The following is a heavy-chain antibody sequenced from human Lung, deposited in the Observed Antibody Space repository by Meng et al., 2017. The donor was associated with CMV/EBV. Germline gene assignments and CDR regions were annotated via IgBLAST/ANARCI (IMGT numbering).Heavy chain of an antibody. CDR1: DRSGSYY. J-gene: IGHJ4*02. V-gene: IGHV4-61*01. D-gene: IGHD5-12*01. Sequence: DRSGSYYVSWSRQPPGKRLEWIRYIYYSGSTNYNPSLKSRVTISVDTSKNPFSLKLSSVTAADTAVYYCATTDPNQRMDIVATDFDYWGQGTLVTVSS. CDR3: ATTDPNQRMDIVATDFDY. CDR2: IYYSGST.